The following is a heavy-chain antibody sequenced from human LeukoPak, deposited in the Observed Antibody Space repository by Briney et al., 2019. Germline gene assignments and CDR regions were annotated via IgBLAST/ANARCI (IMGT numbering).Heavy chain of an antibody. CDR1: GYTFTSYY. CDR2: FNPSGGST. V-gene: IGHV1-46*01. D-gene: IGHD2-2*01. J-gene: IGHJ5*02. CDR3: GRGLGRRIVVVPVASNWFDP. Sequence: ASVTVSCKASGYTFTSYYMNWVRHAPGQALEWRGIFNPSGGSTSYAQKFQGRVTMTRDLSTSTVYLGLSSLRSEATAVYCCGRGLGRRIVVVPVASNWFDPWGEGTLVT.